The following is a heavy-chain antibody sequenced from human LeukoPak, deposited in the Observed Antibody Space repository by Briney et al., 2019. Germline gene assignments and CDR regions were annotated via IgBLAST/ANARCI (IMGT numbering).Heavy chain of an antibody. V-gene: IGHV4-59*08. Sequence: SETLSLTCTVSGGSISSYYWSWIRQPPGKGLEWIGYIYYSGSTNYNPSLKSRVTISVDTSKNQFSLKLSSVTAADTAVYYCARVASSSSWYNGMDVWGQGTTVTVSS. D-gene: IGHD2-2*01. J-gene: IGHJ6*02. CDR2: IYYSGST. CDR1: GGSISSYY. CDR3: ARVASSSSWYNGMDV.